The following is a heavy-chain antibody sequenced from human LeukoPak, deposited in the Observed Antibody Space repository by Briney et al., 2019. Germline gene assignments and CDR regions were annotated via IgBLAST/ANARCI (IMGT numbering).Heavy chain of an antibody. Sequence: ASVKVSSKASGYTFTTYGSSWVRQAPGQGLEWLVRIIVYNGNTNYAQKLQGRVTITTDTSTSTAYMELMSLRADDTAGYYCARMILLLGDVLTVPPRGFDYWRQGTLVTVSS. CDR2: IIVYNGNT. CDR3: ARMILLLGDVLTVPPRGFDY. CDR1: GYTFTTYG. D-gene: IGHD3-9*01. J-gene: IGHJ4*02. V-gene: IGHV1-18*01.